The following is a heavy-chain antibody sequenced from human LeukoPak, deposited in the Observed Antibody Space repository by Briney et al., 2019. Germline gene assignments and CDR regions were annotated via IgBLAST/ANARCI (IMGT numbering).Heavy chain of an antibody. Sequence: PGGSLRLSCAASGFTSSDYYMSWIRQAPGKGLEWVSYISSSGSTIYYADSVKGRFTISRDNAKNSLYLQMNSLRPEDTALYLCAKDMRASIGTSIFDSWGQGNLVTVSS. CDR1: GFTSSDYY. D-gene: IGHD1-1*01. CDR3: AKDMRASIGTSIFDS. J-gene: IGHJ4*02. V-gene: IGHV3-11*01. CDR2: ISSSGSTI.